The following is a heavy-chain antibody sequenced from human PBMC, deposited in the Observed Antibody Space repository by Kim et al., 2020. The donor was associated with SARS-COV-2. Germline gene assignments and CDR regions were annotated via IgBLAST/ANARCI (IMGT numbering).Heavy chain of an antibody. D-gene: IGHD3-16*01. CDR2: K. J-gene: IGHJ6*02. Sequence: KYYADSVKGRFTISRDNSKNTLYLQMNSLGAEDTAVYYCARDRLGEYGMDVWGQGTTVTVSS. CDR3: ARDRLGEYGMDV. V-gene: IGHV3-33*01.